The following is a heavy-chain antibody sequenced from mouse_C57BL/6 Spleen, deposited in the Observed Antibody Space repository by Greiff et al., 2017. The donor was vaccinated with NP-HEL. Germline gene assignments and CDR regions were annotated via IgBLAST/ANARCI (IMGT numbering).Heavy chain of an antibody. J-gene: IGHJ4*01. CDR1: GYTFTSYG. CDR3: ARAVDYGNSFCAMDY. CDR2: IYPRSGNT. Sequence: QVQLQQSGAELARPGASVKLSCKASGYTFTSYGISWVKQRTGQGLEWIGEIYPRSGNTYYNEKFKGKATLTADKSSSTAYMELRSLTSEDSAVYFCARAVDYGNSFCAMDYWGQGTSVTVSS. V-gene: IGHV1-81*01. D-gene: IGHD2-1*01.